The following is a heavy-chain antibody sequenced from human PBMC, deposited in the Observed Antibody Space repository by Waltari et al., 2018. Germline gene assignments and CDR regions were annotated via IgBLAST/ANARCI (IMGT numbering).Heavy chain of an antibody. CDR3: TKDGALAYGDN. Sequence: EVQLLESGGGLVQPGGSLRLSCVASGFTFSSYARIWVRRTPGKGVEYVCVMYSGGSTHCVDSVKGRFIISRDKSKNTLYLQMNSLRVEDTAIYYCTKDGALAYGDNWGQGTLVTVSS. CDR2: MYSGGST. CDR1: GFTFSSYA. V-gene: IGHV3-23*03. D-gene: IGHD4-17*01. J-gene: IGHJ4*02.